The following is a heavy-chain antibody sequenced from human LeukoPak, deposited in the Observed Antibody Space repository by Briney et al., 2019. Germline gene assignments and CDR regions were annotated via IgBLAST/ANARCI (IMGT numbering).Heavy chain of an antibody. Sequence: GGSLRLSCAASGNYWMHWVRRAPGKGLVWVSHINSDGSWTSYANSVKGRFTISKDNAKNTVYLQMNSLRAEDTAVYYCVSFYETYWGRGTLVTVSS. CDR2: INSDGSWT. J-gene: IGHJ4*02. D-gene: IGHD2/OR15-2a*01. CDR3: VSFYETY. CDR1: GNYW. V-gene: IGHV3-74*01.